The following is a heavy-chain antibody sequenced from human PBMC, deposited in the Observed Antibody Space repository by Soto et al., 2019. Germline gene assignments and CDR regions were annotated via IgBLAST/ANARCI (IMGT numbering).Heavy chain of an antibody. V-gene: IGHV3-23*01. CDR3: AKVTKSAAAGRYEYYKYGMDV. D-gene: IGHD6-13*01. Sequence: EVQLLESGGALEHPGGSLRLSCAAAGCAFSTYAMTWVRQAPGKGLEWVSVIIGIGGSSYYAASVKGRFTISRDNSTNALFLQMNGLRAEDTAVYYCAKVTKSAAAGRYEYYKYGMDVWGQGTTVTVSS. J-gene: IGHJ6*02. CDR1: GCAFSTYA. CDR2: IIGIGGSS.